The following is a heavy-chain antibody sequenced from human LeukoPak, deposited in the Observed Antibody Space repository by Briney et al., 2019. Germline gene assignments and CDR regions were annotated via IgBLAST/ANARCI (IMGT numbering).Heavy chain of an antibody. CDR2: INHSGST. CDR3: ARETKYYGSGSYFDY. D-gene: IGHD3-10*01. J-gene: IGHJ4*02. V-gene: IGHV4-34*01. CDR1: GRSFSGYY. Sequence: PSETLSLTCAVYGRSFSGYYWSWIRQPPGKGLEWMGEINHSGSTNYNPSLKSRVTISVDTSKNQFSLKLSSVTAADTAVYYCARETKYYGSGSYFDYWGRGTLVSVSS.